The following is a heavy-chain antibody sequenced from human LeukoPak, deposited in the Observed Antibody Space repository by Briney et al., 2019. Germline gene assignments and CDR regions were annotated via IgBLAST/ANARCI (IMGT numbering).Heavy chain of an antibody. Sequence: PGGSLRLSCAASGFTFSGYWMSWVRQAPGKGLEWVANIKQDGSEKYYVDSVKGRFTISRDNAKNSLYLQMNSLRAEDTAVYYCSKEKSTVLTPGVDYWGQGTLVTVSS. D-gene: IGHD4-23*01. J-gene: IGHJ4*02. V-gene: IGHV3-7*01. CDR2: IKQDGSEK. CDR3: SKEKSTVLTPGVDY. CDR1: GFTFSGYW.